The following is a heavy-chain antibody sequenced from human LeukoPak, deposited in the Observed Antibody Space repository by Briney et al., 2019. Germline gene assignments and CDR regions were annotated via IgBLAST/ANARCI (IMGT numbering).Heavy chain of an antibody. J-gene: IGHJ6*03. D-gene: IGHD1-26*01. CDR2: IYPGGSDT. Sequence: SGESLKISCKGSGYSFTSYWIGWVRQMPGKGLEWMGIIYPGGSDTRYSPSFQGQVTISADKSISTAYLQWSSLKASDTAMYYCARHEIRYSGSPNYYYYYYMDVWGKGTTVTVSS. CDR3: ARHEIRYSGSPNYYYYYYMDV. V-gene: IGHV5-51*01. CDR1: GYSFTSYW.